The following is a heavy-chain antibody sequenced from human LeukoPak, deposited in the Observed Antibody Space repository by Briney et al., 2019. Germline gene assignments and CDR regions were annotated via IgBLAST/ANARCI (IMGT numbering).Heavy chain of an antibody. D-gene: IGHD5-18*01. V-gene: IGHV4-34*01. CDR3: ARGRGYSYGH. Sequence: PSETLSLTCAVYGGSFSGYYWSWIRQPPGKGLEWIGEINHSGSTNYNPSLKSRVTISVDTSKNQLSLKLSSVTAADTAVYYCARGRGYSYGHWGQGTLVTVSS. CDR2: INHSGST. J-gene: IGHJ4*02. CDR1: GGSFSGYY.